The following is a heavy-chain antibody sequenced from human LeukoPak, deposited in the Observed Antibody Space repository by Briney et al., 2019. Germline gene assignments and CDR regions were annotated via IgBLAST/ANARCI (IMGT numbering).Heavy chain of an antibody. D-gene: IGHD6-19*01. CDR2: ISGSGGST. V-gene: IGHV3-23*01. Sequence: GGSLRLSCAASGFTFSSYAMSWVRQAPGKGLEWVSAISGSGGSTYYADSVKGRFTISRDNSKNTLYLQVNSLRAEDTAVYYCAKRGGQWLETYYFDYWGQGTLVTVSS. CDR1: GFTFSSYA. J-gene: IGHJ4*02. CDR3: AKRGGQWLETYYFDY.